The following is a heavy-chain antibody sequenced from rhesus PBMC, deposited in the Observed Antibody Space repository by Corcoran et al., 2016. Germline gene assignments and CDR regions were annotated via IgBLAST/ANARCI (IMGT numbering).Heavy chain of an antibody. CDR2: ICGGSGST. CDR1: GCSLSSSNW. V-gene: IGHV4-65*01. CDR3: ARRGYSYSFDY. D-gene: IGHD5-12*01. Sequence: QVQLQESAPGLVKPSETLSLTCAVSGCSLSSSNWWRWIRQSPGKGLELIGYICGGSGSTSYNPSLKSRVTISTDTSKNQFSLKLSSVTAADTAVYYCARRGYSYSFDYWGQGVLVTVSS. J-gene: IGHJ4*01.